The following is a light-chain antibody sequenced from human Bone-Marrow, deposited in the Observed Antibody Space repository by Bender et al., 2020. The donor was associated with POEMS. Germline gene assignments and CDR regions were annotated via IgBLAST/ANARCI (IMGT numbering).Light chain of an antibody. V-gene: IGLV1-44*01. CDR3: GACGAGLGGGM. Sequence: QSVLTQPPSASGTPGQRVTISCSGSNSNIGTNAVNWYQQFPGTAPKLLIYSDNQRPSGGPDRFYAFKSGTSASLAISGLQSEDEADYYCGACGAGLGGGMFGGETELTVL. CDR2: SDN. J-gene: IGLJ3*02. CDR1: NSNIGTNA.